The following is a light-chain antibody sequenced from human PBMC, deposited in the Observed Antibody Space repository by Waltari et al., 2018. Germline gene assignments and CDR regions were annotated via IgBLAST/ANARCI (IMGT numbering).Light chain of an antibody. CDR2: EGV. CDR3: CSYAGTTTYV. J-gene: IGLJ1*01. CDR1: SSDFGTYNL. Sequence: QPVLTQPAPVSGSAGQSTTISCTGTSSDFGTYNLVSWYQHHPGKAPKVIIYEGVKRPSGVSDRFSGSKSGTTASLTISGLQADDEAEYYCCSYAGTTTYVFGGGTSVTVL. V-gene: IGLV2-23*01.